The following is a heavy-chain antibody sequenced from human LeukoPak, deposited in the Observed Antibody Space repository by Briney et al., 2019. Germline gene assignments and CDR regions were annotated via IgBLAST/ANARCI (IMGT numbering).Heavy chain of an antibody. V-gene: IGHV3-11*01. D-gene: IGHD3-22*01. CDR1: GFTFSDYY. Sequence: GGSLRLSCAASGFTFSDYYMSWIRQAPGKGLEWVSYISSSGSTIYYADSVKGRFTISRDNAKNSLYLQMNSLRAEDTAVSYCARDSVSRDSSGYTDYWGQGTLVTVSS. J-gene: IGHJ4*02. CDR2: ISSSGSTI. CDR3: ARDSVSRDSSGYTDY.